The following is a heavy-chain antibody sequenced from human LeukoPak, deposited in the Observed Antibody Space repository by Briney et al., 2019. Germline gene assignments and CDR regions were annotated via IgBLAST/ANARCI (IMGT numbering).Heavy chain of an antibody. Sequence: EAGPALVKATQTLTLTYTISGFLLSTSGMCVRWIRPTPGKAMEWHEPIDWDDDNYYSTYIKTRFTIPKINTKKQVVLTMSNMDPVVTTTYYWARINTGPLVAFDIGRQGTMVSVSS. J-gene: IGHJ3*02. CDR3: ARINTGPLVAFDI. D-gene: IGHD2-8*02. CDR1: GFLLSTSGMC. CDR2: IDWDDDN. V-gene: IGHV2-70*01.